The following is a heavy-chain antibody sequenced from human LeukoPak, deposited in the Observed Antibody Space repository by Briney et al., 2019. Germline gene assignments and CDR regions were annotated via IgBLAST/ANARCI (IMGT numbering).Heavy chain of an antibody. D-gene: IGHD2-15*01. J-gene: IGHJ6*02. CDR1: GFTFDDYA. V-gene: IGHV3-9*01. Sequence: PGGSLRLSCAASGFTFDDYAMHWVRQAPGKGLEWVSGISWNSGSIGYADSVKGRFTISRDNSKNTLYLQMNSLRAEDTAVYYCAKDSQLISPSGGCSGGSCYSSYYGMDVWGQGTTVTVSS. CDR3: AKDSQLISPSGGCSGGSCYSSYYGMDV. CDR2: ISWNSGSI.